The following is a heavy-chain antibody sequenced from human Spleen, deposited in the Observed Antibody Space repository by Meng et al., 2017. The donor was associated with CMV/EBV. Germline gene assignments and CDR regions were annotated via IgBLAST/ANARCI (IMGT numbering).Heavy chain of an antibody. Sequence: SETLSLTCAVYGGSFSGYYWSWIRQPPGKGLEWIGEINHSGSTNYNPSLKSRVIISVDTSKNQFSLNLNSVTAADTAVYYCAAEYYYYDMDVWGQGTTVTVSS. CDR3: AAEYYYYDMDV. CDR2: INHSGST. V-gene: IGHV4-34*01. J-gene: IGHJ6*02. CDR1: GGSFSGYY.